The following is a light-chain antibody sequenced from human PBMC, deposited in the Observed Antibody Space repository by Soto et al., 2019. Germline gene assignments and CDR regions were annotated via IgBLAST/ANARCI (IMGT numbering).Light chain of an antibody. J-gene: IGLJ3*02. CDR2: EVS. Sequence: QSVLTQPPSASGSPGQSVTISCTGTSSDVGGYNYVSWYQQHPGKAPKLMIYEVSQRPSGVPDRFSGSKSANTASLTVSGLQAEDEADYYYSSYAGSNNWVFGGGTQLTVL. CDR3: SSYAGSNNWV. CDR1: SSDVGGYNY. V-gene: IGLV2-8*01.